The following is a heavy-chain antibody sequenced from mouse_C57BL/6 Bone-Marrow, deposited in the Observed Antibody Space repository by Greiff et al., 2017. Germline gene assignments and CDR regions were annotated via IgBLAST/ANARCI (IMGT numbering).Heavy chain of an antibody. V-gene: IGHV1-52*01. CDR1: GYTFTSYW. D-gene: IGHD1-1*01. CDR2: IDPSDSET. J-gene: IGHJ3*01. Sequence: QVQLQQPGAELVRPGSSVKLSCKASGYTFTSYWMHWVKQRPIQGLEWIGNIDPSDSETHYNQKFKDKATLTVDKSSSTAYMQLSSLTSEDSAVYYCARPYYGSSYQFAYWGQGTLVTVSA. CDR3: ARPYYGSSYQFAY.